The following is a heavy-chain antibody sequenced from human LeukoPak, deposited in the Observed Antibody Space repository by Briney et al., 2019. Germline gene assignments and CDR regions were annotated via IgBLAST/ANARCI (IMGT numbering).Heavy chain of an antibody. J-gene: IGHJ4*02. CDR3: ARRVITTLWVDY. CDR1: GGSISSYY. CDR2: IYYSGST. V-gene: IGHV4-59*08. Sequence: SETLSLTCTVSGGSISSYYWSWIRQPPGKGLEWIGYIYYSGSTYYNPSLKSRVTISVDTSKNQFSLRLSSVTAADTAVYYCARRVITTLWVDYWGQGTLVTVSS. D-gene: IGHD3-22*01.